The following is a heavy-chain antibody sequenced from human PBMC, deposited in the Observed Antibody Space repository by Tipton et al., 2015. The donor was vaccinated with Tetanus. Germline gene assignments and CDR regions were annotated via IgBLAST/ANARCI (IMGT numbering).Heavy chain of an antibody. V-gene: IGHV4-30-4*01. J-gene: IGHJ4*02. D-gene: IGHD4-11*01. Sequence: TLSLTCSVSGGSIKIENYYWSWIRLSPGKGLEWIGYIYYSGTSYYNPSLRSRLSISVDTSKNHFSLNLRSVTAADTAVYYCARTTSPVTTRSFDYWGQGALVTVSS. CDR1: GGSIKIENYY. CDR2: IYYSGTS. CDR3: ARTTSPVTTRSFDY.